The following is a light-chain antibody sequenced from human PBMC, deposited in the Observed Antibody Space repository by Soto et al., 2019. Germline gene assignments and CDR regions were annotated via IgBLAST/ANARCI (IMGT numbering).Light chain of an antibody. Sequence: QPVLTQSPPASASLGASVMLTCTLSSGHSSYAIAWHQQQPEKGPRYLMKLNSDGSHSKGDGIPDRFSGSSSGAERYLTISSLQSEDEADYYCQTWGTGIWVFGGGTKVTVL. CDR2: LNSDGSH. CDR1: SGHSSYA. CDR3: QTWGTGIWV. V-gene: IGLV4-69*01. J-gene: IGLJ3*02.